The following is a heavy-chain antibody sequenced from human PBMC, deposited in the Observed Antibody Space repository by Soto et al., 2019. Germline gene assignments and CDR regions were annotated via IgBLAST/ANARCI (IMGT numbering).Heavy chain of an antibody. D-gene: IGHD5-12*01. CDR2: IWYDGSNK. CDR1: GFTFSSYG. Sequence: GGSLRLSCAASGFTFSSYGMHWVRQAPGKGLEWVAVIWYDGSNKYYADSVKGRFTISRDNSKNTLYLQMNSLRAEDTAVYYCARGYSGYDENWFDPWGQGTLVTVSS. V-gene: IGHV3-33*01. CDR3: ARGYSGYDENWFDP. J-gene: IGHJ5*02.